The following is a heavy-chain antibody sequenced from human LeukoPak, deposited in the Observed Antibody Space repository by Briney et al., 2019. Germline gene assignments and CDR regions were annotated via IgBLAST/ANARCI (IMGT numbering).Heavy chain of an antibody. CDR2: IKQDGSER. D-gene: IGHD5-18*01. J-gene: IGHJ4*02. CDR1: GFTFSSYW. CDR3: ARDAVDTAMVGYSDY. Sequence: PGGPLRLSCVASGFTFSSYWMSWVRRAPGKGLEWVANIKQDGSERNYVDSVKGRFTISRDNAKNSLYLQMNSLGAEDTAVYYCARDAVDTAMVGYSDYWGQGTLVTVSS. V-gene: IGHV3-7*01.